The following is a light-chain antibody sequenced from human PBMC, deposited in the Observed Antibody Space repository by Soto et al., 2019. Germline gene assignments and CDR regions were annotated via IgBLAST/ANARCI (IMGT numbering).Light chain of an antibody. CDR1: QSVRSSF. V-gene: IGKV3-20*01. Sequence: EIVLTQSPGTLSLSPGERATLSCSASQSVRSSFLAWYQHKPGQAPRLLIYGASSRATGIPDRFSGSGSGTDFTVTISRLAPEDFAVYYCPQYGGSPKFGQGTKVEIK. CDR3: PQYGGSPK. CDR2: GAS. J-gene: IGKJ1*01.